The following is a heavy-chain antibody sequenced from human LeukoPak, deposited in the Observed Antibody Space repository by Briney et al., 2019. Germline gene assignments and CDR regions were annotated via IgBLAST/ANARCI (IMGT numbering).Heavy chain of an antibody. J-gene: IGHJ3*01. D-gene: IGHD3-22*01. CDR1: GGSISSSIYY. CDR3: ARGLRYDNSDSGAF. CDR2: VFYNGAT. V-gene: IGHV4-39*07. Sequence: SETLSLTCIVSGGSISSSIYYWAWVRQPPGKGLEWIGTVFYNGATQYSPSLRSRVTISIDTSTNQFSLKLTSVTAADTALYYCARGLRYDNSDSGAFWGQGTVVTVSS.